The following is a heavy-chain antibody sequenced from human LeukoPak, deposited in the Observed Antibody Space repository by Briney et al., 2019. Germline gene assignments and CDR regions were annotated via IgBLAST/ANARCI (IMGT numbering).Heavy chain of an antibody. CDR2: INPRNDTT. J-gene: IGHJ1*01. V-gene: IGHV1-46*03. Sequence: ASVKVSCKASGYTFISYYIHWVRQAPGQGLEWVGIINPRNDTTSNAQTYQGRVPLTRATNTTTIYMEMSSPRSEDTAVYYCTRVHDYRTSGEYFQHWGQGTLVTVSS. CDR3: TRVHDYRTSGEYFQH. D-gene: IGHD4-11*01. CDR1: GYTFISYY.